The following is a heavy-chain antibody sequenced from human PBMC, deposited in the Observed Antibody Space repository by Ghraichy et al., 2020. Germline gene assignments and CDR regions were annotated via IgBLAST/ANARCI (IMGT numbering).Heavy chain of an antibody. CDR3: AKGEAYCSSTSCYTYFDY. J-gene: IGHJ4*02. D-gene: IGHD2-2*01. Sequence: GESLNISCAASGFTFSSYAMSWVRQAPGKGLEWVSAISGSGGSTYYADSVKGRFTISRDNSKNMLYLQMNSLRAEDTAVYYCAKGEAYCSSTSCYTYFDYWGQGTLVTVSS. V-gene: IGHV3-23*01. CDR2: ISGSGGST. CDR1: GFTFSSYA.